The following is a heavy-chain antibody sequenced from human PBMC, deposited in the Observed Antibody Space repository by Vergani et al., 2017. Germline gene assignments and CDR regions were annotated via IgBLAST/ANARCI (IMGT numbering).Heavy chain of an antibody. D-gene: IGHD3-3*01. CDR1: GGSFSGYY. J-gene: IGHJ6*03. CDR2: INHSGST. CDR3: ARGPLGFWNGYYTGDYDRDV. Sequence: QVQLQQWGAGLLKPSETLSLTCAVYGGSFSGYYWSWIRQPPGKGLEWIGEINHSGSTNYNPSLKSRVTISVDTSKNQFSLKLSSVTAADTAVYYCARGPLGFWNGYYTGDYDRDVWGKGTTVTVSS. V-gene: IGHV4-34*01.